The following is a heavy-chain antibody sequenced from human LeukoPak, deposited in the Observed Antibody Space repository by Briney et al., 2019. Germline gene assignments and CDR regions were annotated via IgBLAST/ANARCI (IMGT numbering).Heavy chain of an antibody. Sequence: GASVKVSCKASGGTFSSYAISWVRQAPGQGIEWMGGIIPIFGTANYAQKFQGRVTITADESTSTAYMELSSLRSEDTAVYYCARLLKKGHYGSADYWGQGTLVTVSS. CDR3: ARLLKKGHYGSADY. V-gene: IGHV1-69*13. J-gene: IGHJ4*02. D-gene: IGHD3-10*01. CDR2: IIPIFGTA. CDR1: GGTFSSYA.